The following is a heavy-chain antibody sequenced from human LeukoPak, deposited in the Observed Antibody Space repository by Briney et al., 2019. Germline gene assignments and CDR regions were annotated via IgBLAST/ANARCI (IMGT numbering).Heavy chain of an antibody. J-gene: IGHJ4*02. Sequence: ASMKVSCKPSGYSFTDYHIHWVRQAPGQGLEWMGWINPISGGTNFAQKFQGMVTMTTDTSISTAYMELSGLGSEDTAVYYCARRGGPYFDYWGQGTLVTVSS. CDR3: ARRGGPYFDY. V-gene: IGHV1-2*02. CDR1: GYSFTDYH. CDR2: INPISGGT. D-gene: IGHD3-16*01.